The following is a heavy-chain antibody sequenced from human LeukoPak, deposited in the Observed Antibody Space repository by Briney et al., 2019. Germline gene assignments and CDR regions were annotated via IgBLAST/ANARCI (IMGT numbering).Heavy chain of an antibody. Sequence: ASVKVSCKASGYTFTGYYIHWVRQAPGQGLEWMGWINPNSGGTNYAQKFQGRVTMTRDTSISTAYMELSRLRSDDTAVYYCASTITMIVPSPEYFQHWGQGTLVTVSS. CDR2: INPNSGGT. CDR3: ASTITMIVPSPEYFQH. V-gene: IGHV1-2*02. CDR1: GYTFTGYY. D-gene: IGHD3-22*01. J-gene: IGHJ1*01.